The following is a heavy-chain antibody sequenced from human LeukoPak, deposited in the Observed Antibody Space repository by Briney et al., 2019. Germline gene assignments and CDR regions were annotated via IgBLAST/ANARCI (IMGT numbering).Heavy chain of an antibody. J-gene: IGHJ4*02. CDR3: AIREGVPAAIRG. CDR1: GSSFTSYW. CDR2: IYPGDSDT. Sequence: PGESRQISCQGSGSSFTSYWIGWVRQMPGKGLEWMGIIYPGDSDTRYSPSFQGQVTISADKSISTAYLQWSSLKASDTAMYYCAIREGVPAAIRGWGQGTLVTVSS. V-gene: IGHV5-51*01. D-gene: IGHD2-2*02.